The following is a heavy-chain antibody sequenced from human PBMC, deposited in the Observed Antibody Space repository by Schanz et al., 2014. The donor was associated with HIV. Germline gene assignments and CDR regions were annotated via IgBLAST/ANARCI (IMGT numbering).Heavy chain of an antibody. V-gene: IGHV1-69*01. J-gene: IGHJ4*02. Sequence: QVQLVQSGAEVKKPGASVKVSCKPSGGTFRSFAISWVRQAPGQGLEWMGGIIPVFGTANYAQKFQGRVTINADQSTTTVYMYLSSLRSDDTAVYYCARSRYGDHPYYFDLWGQGTPVAVS. D-gene: IGHD2-21*02. CDR1: GGTFRSFA. CDR2: IIPVFGTA. CDR3: ARSRYGDHPYYFDL.